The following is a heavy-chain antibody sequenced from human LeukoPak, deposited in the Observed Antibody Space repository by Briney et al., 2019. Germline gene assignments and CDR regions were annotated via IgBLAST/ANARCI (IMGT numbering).Heavy chain of an antibody. CDR2: IRGSGDRT. Sequence: GGSLRLSCAVSGFAFGSEAMSWVRQAPGKGLEWVSGIRGSGDRTFYADSVEGRFTISRDKSKNTLYLQMNSLRAEDTAVYYCVKGIRGYYYNMDVWGQGTTVTVSS. CDR1: GFAFGSEA. J-gene: IGHJ6*02. V-gene: IGHV3-23*01. CDR3: VKGIRGYYYNMDV.